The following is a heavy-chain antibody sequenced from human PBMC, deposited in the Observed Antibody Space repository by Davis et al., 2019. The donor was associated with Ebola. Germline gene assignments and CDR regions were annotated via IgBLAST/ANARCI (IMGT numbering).Heavy chain of an antibody. V-gene: IGHV4-34*01. Sequence: MPSETLSLTCAVYGGSFSGYYWSWIRQPPGKGLEWIGEINHSGSTNYNPSLKSRVTISVDTSKNQFSLKLSSVTAADTAVYYCARWAYSSSWYPSGDYWGQGTLVTVSS. CDR3: ARWAYSSSWYPSGDY. D-gene: IGHD6-13*01. CDR2: INHSGST. J-gene: IGHJ4*02. CDR1: GGSFSGYY.